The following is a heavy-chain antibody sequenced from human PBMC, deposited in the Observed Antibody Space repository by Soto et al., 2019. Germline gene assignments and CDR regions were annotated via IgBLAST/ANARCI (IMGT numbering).Heavy chain of an antibody. Sequence: ASVKVSCKASGYTFTSYGISWVRQAPGQGLEWMGWISAYNGNTNYAQKLQGRVTMTTDTSTSTAYMELRSLRSDDTAVYYCAREKTGYYDILTGYYRYYYYMDVWGKGTTVTVSS. V-gene: IGHV1-18*01. D-gene: IGHD3-9*01. J-gene: IGHJ6*03. CDR2: ISAYNGNT. CDR1: GYTFTSYG. CDR3: AREKTGYYDILTGYYRYYYYMDV.